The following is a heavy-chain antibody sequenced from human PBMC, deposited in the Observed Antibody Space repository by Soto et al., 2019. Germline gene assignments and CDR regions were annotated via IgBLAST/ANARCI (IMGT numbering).Heavy chain of an antibody. CDR1: GYTFTSYG. V-gene: IGHV1-18*04. Sequence: ASVKVYCKASGYTFTSYGISWVRQAPGQGLEWMGWISAYNGNTNYAQKLQGRVTMTTDTSTSTAYMELRSLRSDDTAVYYCARDEGIVVSHHYYYGMDVWGQGTTVTVSS. D-gene: IGHD2-2*01. CDR2: ISAYNGNT. CDR3: ARDEGIVVSHHYYYGMDV. J-gene: IGHJ6*02.